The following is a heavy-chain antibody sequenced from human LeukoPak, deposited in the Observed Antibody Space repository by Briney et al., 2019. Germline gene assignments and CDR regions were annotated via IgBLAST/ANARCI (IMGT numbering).Heavy chain of an antibody. CDR1: GGSFSGYY. J-gene: IGHJ5*02. CDR2: INHSGST. Sequence: PSETLSLTCAVSGGSFSGYYWSWIRQPPGKGLEWIGEINHSGSTNYNPSLKSRVTISVDTSKNQFSLKLSSVTAADTAVYYCARDFWSGYVLFDPWGQGTLVTASS. V-gene: IGHV4-34*01. CDR3: ARDFWSGYVLFDP. D-gene: IGHD3-3*01.